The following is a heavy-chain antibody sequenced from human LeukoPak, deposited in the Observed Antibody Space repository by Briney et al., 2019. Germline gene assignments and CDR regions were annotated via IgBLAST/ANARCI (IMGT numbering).Heavy chain of an antibody. CDR2: ISSSSSYI. Sequence: GGSLRLSCVASGLTFSSYSMNWVRQAPGKGLEWVSSISSSSSYIYYADSVKGRFTISRDNAKNSLYLQMNSLRAEDTAVYYCARETPFYSSSDYYYYYYMDIWGKGTTVTVSS. CDR1: GLTFSSYS. CDR3: ARETPFYSSSDYYYYYYMDI. J-gene: IGHJ6*03. V-gene: IGHV3-21*01. D-gene: IGHD6-6*01.